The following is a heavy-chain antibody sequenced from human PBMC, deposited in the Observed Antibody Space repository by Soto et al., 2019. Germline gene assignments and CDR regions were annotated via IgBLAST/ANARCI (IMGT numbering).Heavy chain of an antibody. Sequence: SQTLSLTCAISGDSVSSNSAAWNWIRQSPSRGLEWLGRTYYRSKWYNDYAVSVKSRITINPDTSKNQFSLQLNSVTPEDTAVYYCARSTTWAPNYYYYALDVWGQGTTVTVSS. CDR1: GDSVSSNSAA. D-gene: IGHD1-1*01. CDR2: TYYRSKWYN. J-gene: IGHJ6*02. V-gene: IGHV6-1*01. CDR3: ARSTTWAPNYYYYALDV.